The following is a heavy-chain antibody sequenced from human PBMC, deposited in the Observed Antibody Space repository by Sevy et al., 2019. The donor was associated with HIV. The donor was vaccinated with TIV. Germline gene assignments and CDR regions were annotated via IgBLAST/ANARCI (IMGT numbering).Heavy chain of an antibody. J-gene: IGHJ5*02. V-gene: IGHV4-59*01. CDR2: IYYSGST. Sequence: SETLSLTCTVSGGSISSYYWSWIRQPPGKGLEWIGYIYYSGSTNYNPSLKSRVTISVDTSKNQFSLKLSSVTAADTAVYYCARDLLDHGDFTGWFDPWGQGTLVTVSS. D-gene: IGHD4-17*01. CDR1: GGSISSYY. CDR3: ARDLLDHGDFTGWFDP.